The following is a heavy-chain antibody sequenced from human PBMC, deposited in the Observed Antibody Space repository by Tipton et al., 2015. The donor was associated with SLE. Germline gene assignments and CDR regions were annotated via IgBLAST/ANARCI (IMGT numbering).Heavy chain of an antibody. CDR3: ARARNWFDP. CDR1: GGSISSSSSYY. Sequence: TLSLTCAVYGGSISSSSSYYWAWIRQPPGKGVEWIGEINHRGSTNYNPSLKSRVTISVDTSKNQFSLKLSSVTAADTAVYYCARARNWFDPWGQGTLVTVSS. V-gene: IGHV4-39*01. J-gene: IGHJ5*02. CDR2: INHRGST.